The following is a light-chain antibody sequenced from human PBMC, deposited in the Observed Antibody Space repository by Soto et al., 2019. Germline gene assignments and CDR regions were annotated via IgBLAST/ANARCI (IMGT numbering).Light chain of an antibody. V-gene: IGKV4-1*01. CDR2: WAS. CDR3: QQYYSTPPYT. Sequence: DIVMTQSPDSLAVSLGERATINCKSSQRVLYSSNDKDYLSWYQQKPGQPPKLLIYWASTRESGVPDRFSGSWSGTDFTLTISSLQAADVAVYYCQQYYSTPPYTFGQGTKLEIK. J-gene: IGKJ2*01. CDR1: QRVLYSSNDKDY.